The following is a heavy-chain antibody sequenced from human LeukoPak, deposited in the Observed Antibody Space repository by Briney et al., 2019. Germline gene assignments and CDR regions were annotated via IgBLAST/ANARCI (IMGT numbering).Heavy chain of an antibody. J-gene: IGHJ4*02. CDR2: IYTSGT. D-gene: IGHD7-27*01. Sequence: SETLSLTCTVSGGSVSDLYWTWIRQSPGKGLEWLGYIYTSGTKYNPSLNGRVTVSVDTSKNQFSLRLTSVTAADTAVYYCAKHPTGARRESDYWGQGVLVTASS. CDR3: AKHPTGARRESDY. CDR1: GGSVSDLY. V-gene: IGHV4-4*08.